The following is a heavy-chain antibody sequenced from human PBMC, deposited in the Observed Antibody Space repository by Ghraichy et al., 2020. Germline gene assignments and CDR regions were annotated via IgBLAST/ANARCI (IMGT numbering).Heavy chain of an antibody. D-gene: IGHD2/OR15-2a*01. Sequence: ASVKVSCKASGYSFTDSYVYWARQAPGQGLEWMGWIDPNSGGTNFAQKFQGRVTMTRDTSISTAYMELSRLRSDDTAVYYCARVRMGNSRDFDYWGQGTLVTVSS. CDR2: IDPNSGGT. V-gene: IGHV1-2*02. CDR3: ARVRMGNSRDFDY. CDR1: GYSFTDSY. J-gene: IGHJ4*02.